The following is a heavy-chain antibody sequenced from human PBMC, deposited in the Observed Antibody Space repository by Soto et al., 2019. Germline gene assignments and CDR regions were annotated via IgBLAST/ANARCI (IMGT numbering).Heavy chain of an antibody. CDR1: GFTFSDHY. J-gene: IGHJ6*02. V-gene: IGHV3-72*01. D-gene: IGHD3-22*01. CDR2: TRNKANSYTT. CDR3: ARGAMRVVGNYYSYYGMDV. Sequence: EVQLVESGGGLVQPGGSLRLSCEASGFTFSDHYMDWVRQAPGKGLEWVGRTRNKANSYTTEYAASVKGRFTISRDDSXTXLXXQMNSLKTEDTAVYYCARGAMRVVGNYYSYYGMDVWGQGTTVTVSS.